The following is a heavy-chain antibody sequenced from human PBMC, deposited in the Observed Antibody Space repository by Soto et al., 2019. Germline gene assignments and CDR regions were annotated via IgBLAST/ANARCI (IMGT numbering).Heavy chain of an antibody. CDR3: TRRTSGYFGY. CDR1: GFTFSDYT. J-gene: IGHJ4*02. Sequence: EVQLLKSGGGLIQTGGSLTLSCAASGFTFSDYTMSWVRQAPGKVLESISVILSDYNTYYAGSVRGRFTISRDNSKNTLYLEMNSLRAEDTAVYYCTRRTSGYFGYWGQGALVTVSS. D-gene: IGHD2-15*01. V-gene: IGHV3-23*03. CDR2: ILSDYNT.